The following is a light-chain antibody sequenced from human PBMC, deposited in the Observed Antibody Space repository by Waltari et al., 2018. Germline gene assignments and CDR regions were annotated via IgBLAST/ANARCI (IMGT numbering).Light chain of an antibody. Sequence: DVVMTQSPLSLPVILGQPASISCRSSQSLVSSDGNTYFNWCQQRPGQSPRRLVYKVSNRDSGVPDRFSGSGSGTDFTLRISRVEAEDVGVYYCMQGTHWPWTFGQGTKVEIK. CDR1: QSLVSSDGNTY. V-gene: IGKV2-30*01. J-gene: IGKJ1*01. CDR3: MQGTHWPWT. CDR2: KVS.